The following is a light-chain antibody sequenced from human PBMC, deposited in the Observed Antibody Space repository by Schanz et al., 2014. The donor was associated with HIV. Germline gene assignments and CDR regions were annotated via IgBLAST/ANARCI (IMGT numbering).Light chain of an antibody. J-gene: IGLJ3*02. CDR1: SGDVGSYNY. Sequence: QSALTQPASVSGSPGQSISISCTGTSGDVGSYNYVSWYQQHPGKAPKLMIYDVSNRPSGVSNRFSGSKSGNTASLTISGLQAEDEADYYCNSYAGSNNLVFGGGTKLTVL. CDR3: NSYAGSNNLV. V-gene: IGLV2-14*03. CDR2: DVS.